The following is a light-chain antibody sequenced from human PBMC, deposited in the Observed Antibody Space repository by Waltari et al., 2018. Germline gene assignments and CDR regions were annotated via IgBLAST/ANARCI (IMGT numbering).Light chain of an antibody. CDR1: RSHIGSTYD. J-gene: IGLJ2*01. Sequence: QSVLTQPPSVSGAPGQTVTITCTGSRSHIGSTYDVPWYQQLPGTAPKLLIYGNSNRPSGVPDRFSGSKSGTSASLAITGLQAEDEADYYCQSYDRSLNGHVVFGGGTKVTVL. V-gene: IGLV1-40*01. CDR2: GNS. CDR3: QSYDRSLNGHVV.